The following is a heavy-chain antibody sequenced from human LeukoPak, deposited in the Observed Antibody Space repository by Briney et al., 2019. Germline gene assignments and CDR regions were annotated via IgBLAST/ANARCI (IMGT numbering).Heavy chain of an antibody. D-gene: IGHD3-22*01. J-gene: IGHJ4*02. CDR3: AREKLDTRGYVDY. Sequence: PGGSLRLSCAGSGFTFSTYWMSWVRQAPGKGLDWVANIKQDGTDKYYVDSVKGRFTISRDNAKNLSYLQMNSLRAEDTAVYYCAREKLDTRGYVDYWGQGTLVTVSS. V-gene: IGHV3-7*01. CDR1: GFTFSTYW. CDR2: IKQDGTDK.